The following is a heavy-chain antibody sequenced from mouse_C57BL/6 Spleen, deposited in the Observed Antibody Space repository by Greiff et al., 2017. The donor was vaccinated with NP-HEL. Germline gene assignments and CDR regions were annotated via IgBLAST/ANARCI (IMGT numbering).Heavy chain of an antibody. J-gene: IGHJ2*01. V-gene: IGHV1-69*01. CDR1: GYTFTSYW. Sequence: QVQLQQPGAELVMPGASVKLSCKASGYTFTSYWMHWVKQRPGQGLEWIGEIDPSDSYTNYNQKFKGKSTLTVDKSSSTAYMQLISLTSEDSAVYYCARSAEYDYVDYWGQGTTLTVSS. CDR2: IDPSDSYT. D-gene: IGHD2-3*01. CDR3: ARSAEYDYVDY.